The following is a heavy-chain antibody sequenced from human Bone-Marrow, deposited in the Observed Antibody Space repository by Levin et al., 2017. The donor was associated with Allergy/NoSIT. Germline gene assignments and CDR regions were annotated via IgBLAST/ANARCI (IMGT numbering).Heavy chain of an antibody. CDR2: IDPSDSYT. CDR1: GSGFDNFY. Sequence: GGSLRLSCEASGSGFDNFYITWVRQVPGKGLDWMGTIDPSDSYTRYNPSFEGHVTISTERSIDTAYLQWNSLKASDSATYYCARLIIYGDGAEYFDFWGRGTLVSVSS. D-gene: IGHD4/OR15-4a*01. V-gene: IGHV5-10-1*01. J-gene: IGHJ2*01. CDR3: ARLIIYGDGAEYFDF.